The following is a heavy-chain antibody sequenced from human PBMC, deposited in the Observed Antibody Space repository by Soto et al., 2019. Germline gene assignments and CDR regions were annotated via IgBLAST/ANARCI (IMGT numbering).Heavy chain of an antibody. CDR3: ARTKSHYYGDYGYFDY. CDR2: IYYSGST. D-gene: IGHD4-17*01. Sequence: QVQLQESGPGLVKPSQTLSLTCTVSGGSISSGDYYWSWIRQPPGKGLEWIGYIYYSGSTYYNPSPKSRVPISVDTSKNQFSLKLSSVTAADTAAYYCARTKSHYYGDYGYFDYWGQGTLVTVSS. J-gene: IGHJ4*02. CDR1: GGSISSGDYY. V-gene: IGHV4-30-4*01.